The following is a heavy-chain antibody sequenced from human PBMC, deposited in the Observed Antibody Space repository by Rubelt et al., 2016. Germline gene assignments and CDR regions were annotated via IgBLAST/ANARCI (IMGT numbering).Heavy chain of an antibody. CDR1: GYSFTSYW. Sequence: EVQLVQSGAEVKKPGESLRISCKGSGYSFTSYWISWVRQMPGKGLEWMGRIDPSDSYTNYSPSVNGHVTIYADKSISTAYLQWSSRKASVTAMYYCARSPGTTVTTVDYWGQGTLVTVSS. D-gene: IGHD4-17*01. V-gene: IGHV5-10-1*01. CDR3: ARSPGTTVTTVDY. CDR2: IDPSDSYT. J-gene: IGHJ4*02.